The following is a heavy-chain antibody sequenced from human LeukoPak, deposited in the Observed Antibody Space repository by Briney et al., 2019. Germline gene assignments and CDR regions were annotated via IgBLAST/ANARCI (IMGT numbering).Heavy chain of an antibody. CDR3: ARDGWIAARFVDY. D-gene: IGHD6-6*01. J-gene: IGHJ4*02. Sequence: PGGSPRLSCAASGFTFSDYYMSWIRQAPGKGLEWVSSISNSGTAIYYADSVKGRFTISRDNAKNSLYLQMNSLGAGDTAVYYCARDGWIAARFVDYWGQGTLVTVSS. V-gene: IGHV3-11*04. CDR1: GFTFSDYY. CDR2: ISNSGTAI.